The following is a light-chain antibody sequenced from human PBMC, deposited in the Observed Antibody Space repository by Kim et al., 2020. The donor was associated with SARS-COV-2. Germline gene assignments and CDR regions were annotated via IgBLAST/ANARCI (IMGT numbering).Light chain of an antibody. CDR3: SSYTSSNAWV. Sequence: GQSITISCTGTSSDIGAYNFVSWCQQHPGKAPKLMIFDVHRRPSGVSSRFSGSKSANTASLTISGLQAEDEADYYCSSYTSSNAWVFGGGTKVTVL. V-gene: IGLV2-14*04. CDR2: DVH. CDR1: SSDIGAYNF. J-gene: IGLJ3*02.